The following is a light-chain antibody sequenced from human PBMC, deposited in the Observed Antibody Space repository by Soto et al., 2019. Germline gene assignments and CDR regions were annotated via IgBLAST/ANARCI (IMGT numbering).Light chain of an antibody. V-gene: IGKV4-1*01. J-gene: IGKJ4*01. CDR3: QQYYSSPQLT. CDR1: QSLLYSSNSNNY. CDR2: WAS. Sequence: DIVMTQSPDSLAVSLGERATINCKSSQSLLYSSNSNNYLAWYQQKPGQPPKLLIYWASTRESGVPDRFSGSGSGTDFTLTISSMQAEDVAVYYCQQYYSSPQLTFGGGTRVEIK.